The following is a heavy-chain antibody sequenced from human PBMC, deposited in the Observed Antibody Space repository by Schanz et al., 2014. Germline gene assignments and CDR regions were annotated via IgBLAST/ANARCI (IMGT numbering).Heavy chain of an antibody. CDR1: GYTFNNHG. Sequence: QVQLVQSGGEVKKPGASATVSCKASGYTFNNHGISWVRQAPGQGLEWMGWISVYHGHTNYAEKVHGRVTMTTDTCTSTAYMELRSLISDDTAVYYCVRDAGWAFGDYHGMDVWGQGTSVTGSS. D-gene: IGHD3-10*01. CDR2: ISVYHGHT. CDR3: VRDAGWAFGDYHGMDV. V-gene: IGHV1-18*01. J-gene: IGHJ6*02.